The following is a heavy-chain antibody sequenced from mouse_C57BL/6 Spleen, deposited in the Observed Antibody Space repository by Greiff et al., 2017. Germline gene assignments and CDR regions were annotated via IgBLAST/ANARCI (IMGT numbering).Heavy chain of an antibody. Sequence: QVQLQQSGAELVRPGASVTLSCKASGYTFTDYEMHWVKQTPVHGLEWIGAIDPETGGTAYNQKFKGKAILTADKSSSTAYMELRSLTSEDSAVYYCTRSQRYFDYWGQGTTLTVSS. D-gene: IGHD3-1*01. J-gene: IGHJ2*01. CDR2: IDPETGGT. CDR1: GYTFTDYE. V-gene: IGHV1-15*01. CDR3: TRSQRYFDY.